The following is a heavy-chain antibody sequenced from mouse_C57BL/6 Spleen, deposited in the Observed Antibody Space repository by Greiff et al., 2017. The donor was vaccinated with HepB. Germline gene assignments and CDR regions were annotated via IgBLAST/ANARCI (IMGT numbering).Heavy chain of an antibody. CDR2: ISSGGSYT. D-gene: IGHD1-1*01. J-gene: IGHJ1*03. CDR1: GFTFSSYG. Sequence: VHLVESGGDLVKPGGSLKLSCAASGFTFSSYGMSWVRQTPDKRLEWVATISSGGSYTYYPDSVKGRFTISRDNAKNTLYLQMSSLKSEDTAMYYCARETTVEYFDVWGTGTTVTVSS. CDR3: ARETTVEYFDV. V-gene: IGHV5-6*01.